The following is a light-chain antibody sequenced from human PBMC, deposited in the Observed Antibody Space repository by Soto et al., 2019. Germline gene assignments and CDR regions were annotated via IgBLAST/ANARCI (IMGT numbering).Light chain of an antibody. CDR2: DAS. J-gene: IGKJ5*01. CDR3: QQRSNWPPIT. V-gene: IGKV3-11*01. Sequence: EVVLTHSPSTLSLSPLERATPSFMSSQSVSSYLAWYQQKPGQAPRLLIYDASNRATGIPARFSGSGSGTDFTLTISSLEPEDFAVYYCQQRSNWPPITFGQGTRLEIK. CDR1: QSVSSY.